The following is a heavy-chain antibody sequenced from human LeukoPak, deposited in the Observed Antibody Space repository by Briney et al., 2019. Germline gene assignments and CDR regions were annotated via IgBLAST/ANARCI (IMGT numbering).Heavy chain of an antibody. CDR3: ARDGSRDGYNDAFDI. CDR2: IWYDGSNK. CDR1: GFTFSSYG. J-gene: IGHJ3*02. Sequence: PGGSLRLSCAASGFTFSSYGMHWVRQAPRKGLERVAVIWYDGSNKYYADSVKGRFTISRDNSKNTLYLQMNSLRAEDTAVYYCARDGSRDGYNDAFDIWGQGTMVTVSS. D-gene: IGHD5-24*01. V-gene: IGHV3-33*01.